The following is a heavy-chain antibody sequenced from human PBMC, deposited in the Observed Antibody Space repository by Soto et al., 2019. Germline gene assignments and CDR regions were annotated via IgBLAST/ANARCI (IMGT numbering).Heavy chain of an antibody. CDR1: GYSISSGYY. CDR2: IYHSGST. V-gene: IGHV4-38-2*02. D-gene: IGHD3-22*01. Sequence: PSETLSLTCGVSGYSISSGYYWGWIRQLPGKGLEWIGNIYHSGSTNYNPSLKSRVTISVDTSKNQFSLKLSSVTAADTAVYYCARDSRGYYYGIFDYWGQGTLVTVSS. J-gene: IGHJ4*02. CDR3: ARDSRGYYYGIFDY.